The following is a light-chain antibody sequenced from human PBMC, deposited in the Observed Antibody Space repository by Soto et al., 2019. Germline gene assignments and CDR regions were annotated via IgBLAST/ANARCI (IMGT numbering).Light chain of an antibody. J-gene: IGLJ1*01. V-gene: IGLV1-44*01. CDR1: SSNIGSNT. Sequence: QSVLTQPPSASGTPGQRVTISCSGSSSNIGSNTVNWYQQLPRTAPKLLIYSNNQRPSGVPDRFSGSKSGTSASLAISGLQSEDEADYYCAAWDDSLNAYVFCTGTKLTVL. CDR3: AAWDDSLNAYV. CDR2: SNN.